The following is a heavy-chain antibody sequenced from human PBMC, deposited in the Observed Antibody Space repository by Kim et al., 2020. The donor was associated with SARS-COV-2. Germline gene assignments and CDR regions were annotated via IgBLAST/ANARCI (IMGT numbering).Heavy chain of an antibody. CDR3: ARDIWMVGVSIVGASTPDY. Sequence: GGSLRLSCAASGFTFSSYSMNWVRQAPGKGLEWVSSISSSSSYIYYADSVKGRFTISRDNAKNSLYLQMNSLRAEDTAVYYCARDIWMVGVSIVGASTPDYWGQGTLVIVSS. CDR2: ISSSSSYI. J-gene: IGHJ4*02. V-gene: IGHV3-21*01. D-gene: IGHD1-26*01. CDR1: GFTFSSYS.